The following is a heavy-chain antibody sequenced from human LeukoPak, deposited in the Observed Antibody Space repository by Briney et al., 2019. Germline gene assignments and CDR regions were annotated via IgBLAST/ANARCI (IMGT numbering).Heavy chain of an antibody. CDR3: AKSPLRPRILLDY. CDR2: ISGSGGST. CDR1: GFTFSTYA. D-gene: IGHD3-3*01. J-gene: IGHJ4*02. V-gene: IGHV3-23*01. Sequence: PGGSLRLSCVASGFTFSTYAMSWVRQAPGKGLEWVSTISGSGGSTYYADSVKGRFTISRDNSKNTLYLQMNSLRADDTAVYYCAKSPLRPRILLDYWGQGTLDTVSS.